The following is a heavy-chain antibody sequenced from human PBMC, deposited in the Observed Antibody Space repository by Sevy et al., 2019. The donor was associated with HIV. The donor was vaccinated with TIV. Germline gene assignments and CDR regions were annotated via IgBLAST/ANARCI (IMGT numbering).Heavy chain of an antibody. Sequence: GGSLRLSCADSGFSFSTYSMNWVRQAPGKGLQWVSFISSGSSYIYYADSVRGRFTISRDNAKNSFYLQMNSLRAEDTAVYYCARDRGLGAHGDYGMDVWGQGTTVTVSS. D-gene: IGHD1-26*01. J-gene: IGHJ6*02. CDR2: ISSGSSYI. CDR1: GFSFSTYS. V-gene: IGHV3-21*06. CDR3: ARDRGLGAHGDYGMDV.